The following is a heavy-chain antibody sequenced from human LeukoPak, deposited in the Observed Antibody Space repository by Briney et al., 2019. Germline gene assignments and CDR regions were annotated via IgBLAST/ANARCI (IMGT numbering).Heavy chain of an antibody. V-gene: IGHV3-7*04. CDR2: VNRDGTEK. D-gene: IGHD2-21*01. CDR1: GFICSDSR. J-gene: IGHJ4*02. CDR3: VRGDWYFES. Sequence: GGSLTLLCVTCGFICSDSRMTWVRQATGKGMQWVDNVNRDGTEKHFLDSVEGRFTISRDKAKKSLYLQMSSLRPQDTAVYFCVRGDWYFESWGQGTLVTVSS.